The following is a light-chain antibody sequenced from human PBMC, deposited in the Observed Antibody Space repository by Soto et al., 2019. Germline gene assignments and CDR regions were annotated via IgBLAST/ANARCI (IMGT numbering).Light chain of an antibody. Sequence: EIVMTQSPATLSVSPGERATLSCRASQSVGGSSLAWYQQRPGQAPRLLIYGVSSRAAGIPDRFSGSGSGTDFTLTINRLEPEDFAVYYCQQYHNTPITFGQGTRLEIK. V-gene: IGKV3-20*01. CDR2: GVS. CDR3: QQYHNTPIT. J-gene: IGKJ5*01. CDR1: QSVGGSS.